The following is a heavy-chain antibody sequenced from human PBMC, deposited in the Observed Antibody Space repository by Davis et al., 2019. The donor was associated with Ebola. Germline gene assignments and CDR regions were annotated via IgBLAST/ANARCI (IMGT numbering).Heavy chain of an antibody. CDR2: IHPDGSAA. J-gene: IGHJ4*02. D-gene: IGHD1-26*01. CDR1: GYSFIAYY. CDR3: ARDEWELLSGFYGY. Sequence: ASVKVSCKASGYSFIAYYMHWVRQAPGQGLEWMGIIHPDGSAAEYAQRFQGRVTMTSDTSTSTIYMELSSLRSEDTAVYYCARDEWELLSGFYGYWGQGTLVTVSS. V-gene: IGHV1-46*01.